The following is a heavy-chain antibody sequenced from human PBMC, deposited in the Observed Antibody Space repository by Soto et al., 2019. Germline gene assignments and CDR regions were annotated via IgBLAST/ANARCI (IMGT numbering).Heavy chain of an antibody. CDR3: ANDLRGYSGYDHDY. CDR1: GFTLSIYA. J-gene: IGHJ4*02. D-gene: IGHD5-12*01. CDR2: TSGSGGST. Sequence: EVQLLESGGGLVQPGGSLRLSCAASGFTLSIYAMSWVRQAPGKGLEWVSATSGSGGSTYYADSVKGRCTISRDNSKNTLYLQMNSLRAEDTTVYYCANDLRGYSGYDHDYWGQGTLVTVSS. V-gene: IGHV3-23*01.